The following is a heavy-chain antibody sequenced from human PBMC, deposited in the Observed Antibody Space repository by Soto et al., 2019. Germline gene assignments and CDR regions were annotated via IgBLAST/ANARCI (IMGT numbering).Heavy chain of an antibody. CDR3: ARVDCSSTSCYGFDY. J-gene: IGHJ4*02. CDR2: IKQDGSEK. Sequence: PGGSLRLSCAASGFTFSSYWMSWVRQAPGKGLEWVANIKQDGSEKYYVDSVKGRFTISRDNAKNSLYLQMNSLRAEDTAVYYCARVDCSSTSCYGFDYWGQGTLVTVSS. D-gene: IGHD2-2*01. CDR1: GFTFSSYW. V-gene: IGHV3-7*01.